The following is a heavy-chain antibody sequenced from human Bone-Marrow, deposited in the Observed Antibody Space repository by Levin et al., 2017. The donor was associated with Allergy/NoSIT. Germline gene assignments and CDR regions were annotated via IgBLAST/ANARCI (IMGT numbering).Heavy chain of an antibody. CDR3: ARARYGSGRYDIDFDY. D-gene: IGHD3-10*01. V-gene: IGHV3-33*01. CDR1: GFTFSSYG. CDR2: IWYDGSNK. Sequence: GESLKISCAASGFTFSSYGMHWVRQAPGKGLEWVAVIWYDGSNKYYADSVKGRFTISRDNSKNTLYLQMNSLRAEDTAVYYCARARYGSGRYDIDFDYWGQGTLVTVSS. J-gene: IGHJ4*02.